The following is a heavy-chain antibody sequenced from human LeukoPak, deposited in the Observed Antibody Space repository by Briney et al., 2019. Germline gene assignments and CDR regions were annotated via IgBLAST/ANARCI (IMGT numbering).Heavy chain of an antibody. Sequence: ASVKVSCKASGYTFTNNYMHWVRQAPGQGLEWMGIINPTDGASTFAQKFQGRVTMTGDTSTSTVYMDLSTLRNEDTAVYYCARDGGGGGSPWAFDMWGRGTMVAVSS. D-gene: IGHD3-10*01. CDR1: GYTFTNNY. J-gene: IGHJ3*02. V-gene: IGHV1-46*01. CDR3: ARDGGGGGSPWAFDM. CDR2: INPTDGAS.